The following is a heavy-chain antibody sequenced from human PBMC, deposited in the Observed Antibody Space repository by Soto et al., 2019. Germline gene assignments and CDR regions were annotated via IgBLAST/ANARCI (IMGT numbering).Heavy chain of an antibody. CDR2: ITPDGTTT. D-gene: IGHD2-2*01. Sequence: TCGSSWMFWVRQAPEKGLVWISRITPDGTTTSYADSVKGRFTISRDNAKNTVYLQMNSLRAEDTAVYYCARDLASSPGYWGQGTLVTVSS. V-gene: IGHV3-74*01. J-gene: IGHJ4*02. CDR3: ARDLASSPGY. CDR1: TCGSSW.